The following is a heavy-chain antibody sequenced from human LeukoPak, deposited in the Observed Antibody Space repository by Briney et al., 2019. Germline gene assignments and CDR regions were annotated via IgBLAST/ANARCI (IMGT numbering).Heavy chain of an antibody. CDR3: ATDISTHYFGS. CDR1: GISFRSYG. CDR2: IWYDASNK. Sequence: GGSLRLSCAASGISFRSYGMHWVRQAPGKGLEWVTFIWYDASNKYYAESVKGRFTISRDNSRNTVFLQMNSLRAEDTAIYYCATDISTHYFGSWGQGTLV. D-gene: IGHD3-9*01. V-gene: IGHV3-30*02. J-gene: IGHJ4*02.